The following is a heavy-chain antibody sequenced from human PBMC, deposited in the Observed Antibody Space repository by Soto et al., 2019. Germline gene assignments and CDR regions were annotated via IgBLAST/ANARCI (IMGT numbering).Heavy chain of an antibody. V-gene: IGHV1-8*01. Sequence: QVQLVQSGAEVKKPGASVRVSCKASGYTLTSYDIYWVRQATGQGLEWMGWMNPFSGNAVYTQKCQDRVTMTRDTSINTAYMEMSGLRSDDTAVYYCTRGQGNHWGQGSLVTVSS. CDR2: MNPFSGNA. CDR1: GYTLTSYD. J-gene: IGHJ4*02. CDR3: TRGQGNH.